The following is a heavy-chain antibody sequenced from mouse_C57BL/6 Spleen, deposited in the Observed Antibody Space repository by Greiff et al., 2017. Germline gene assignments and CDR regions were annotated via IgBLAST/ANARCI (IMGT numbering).Heavy chain of an antibody. D-gene: IGHD1-1*01. CDR3: TRDYGDAMDY. CDR1: GYTFTSYW. J-gene: IGHJ4*01. V-gene: IGHV1-64*01. Sequence: QVQLQQPGAELVKPGASVKLSCKASGYTFTSYWMHWVKQRPGQGLEWIGMIHPNSGSTNYNEKFKSKATLTVDKSSSTAYMQLSSLTSEDSAVYYCTRDYGDAMDYWGQGTSVTVSS. CDR2: IHPNSGST.